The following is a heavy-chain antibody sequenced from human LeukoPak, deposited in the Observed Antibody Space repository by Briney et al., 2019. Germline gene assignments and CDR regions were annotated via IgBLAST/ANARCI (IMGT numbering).Heavy chain of an antibody. Sequence: ASVNVSCKASGYTFTGYYLHWVRQAPGQGHEWMGGINPNSGDTKYAQKFQGRVTMTRDTSISTAYMEVRSDDTAVYYCARKNYYDTSGRFDCWGQGTLVTVSS. CDR3: ARKNYYDTSGRFDC. D-gene: IGHD3-22*01. V-gene: IGHV1-2*02. J-gene: IGHJ4*02. CDR1: GYTFTGYY. CDR2: INPNSGDT.